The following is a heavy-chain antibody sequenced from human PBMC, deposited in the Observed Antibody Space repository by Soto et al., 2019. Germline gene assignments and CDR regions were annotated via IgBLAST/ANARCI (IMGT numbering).Heavy chain of an antibody. CDR3: ARVGAYCGGDCPYYYYYGMDV. CDR1: GYTFTGYY. V-gene: IGHV1-2*02. J-gene: IGHJ6*02. D-gene: IGHD2-21*02. Sequence: QVQLVQSGAEVKKPGASVKVSCKASGYTFTGYYMHWVRQAPGQGLEWMGWINPNSGGTNYAQKFQGRVTMTRETSISTASLELTRLRSDDTAVYYCARVGAYCGGDCPYYYYYGMDVWGQGTTVTVSS. CDR2: INPNSGGT.